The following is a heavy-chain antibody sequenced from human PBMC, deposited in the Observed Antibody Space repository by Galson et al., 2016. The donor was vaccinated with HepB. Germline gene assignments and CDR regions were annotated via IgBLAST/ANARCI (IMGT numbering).Heavy chain of an antibody. CDR3: ARRLWGRGWYFDL. V-gene: IGHV4-39*01. CDR1: GGSVSSTNYY. Sequence: SETLSLTCTVSGGSVSSTNYYWGWVRQPPGKGLEWIGSFFYTGSTYYNPSLKSRVTISLDASKNQFSLKLTSVTAADTAVYYCARRLWGRGWYFDLWGRGTLVTVSS. J-gene: IGHJ2*01. D-gene: IGHD2-21*01. CDR2: FFYTGST.